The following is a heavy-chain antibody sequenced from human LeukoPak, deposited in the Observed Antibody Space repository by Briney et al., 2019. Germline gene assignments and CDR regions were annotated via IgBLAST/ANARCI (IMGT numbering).Heavy chain of an antibody. V-gene: IGHV1-3*01. CDR1: GYTFTSYA. Sequence: ASVKVSCKASGYTFTSYAMHWVRQAPGQRLEWMGWINAGNGNTKYSQKFQGRVTITRDTSASTAYMELSSPRSEDTAVYYCARVGRWLLLRDSLAYWGQGTLVTVSS. CDR2: INAGNGNT. CDR3: ARVGRWLLLRDSLAY. J-gene: IGHJ4*02. D-gene: IGHD3-22*01.